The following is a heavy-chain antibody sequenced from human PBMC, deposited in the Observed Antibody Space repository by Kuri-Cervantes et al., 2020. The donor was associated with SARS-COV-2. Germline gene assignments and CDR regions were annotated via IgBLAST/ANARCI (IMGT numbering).Heavy chain of an antibody. CDR2: ISHDGSKR. J-gene: IGHJ6*02. CDR1: GFTLSTYG. Sequence: GESLKISCASSGFTLSTYGMHWVRQAPGKGLEWVAVISHDGSKRRYADSVKGRFTIPRDNSMNTVYLQMNSLRTEDTAVYFCAKDKRVVSTGNPWRVSYSYDSIEYYNGMDVWGQGTTVTVSS. CDR3: AKDKRVVSTGNPWRVSYSYDSIEYYNGMDV. D-gene: IGHD5-18*01. V-gene: IGHV3-30*18.